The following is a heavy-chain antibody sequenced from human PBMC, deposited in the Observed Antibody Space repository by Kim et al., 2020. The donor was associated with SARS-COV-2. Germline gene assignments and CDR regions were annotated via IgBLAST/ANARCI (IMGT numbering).Heavy chain of an antibody. Sequence: GGSLRLSCAASGFTFSSYAMSWVRQAPGKGLEWVSAISGSGGSTYYADSVKGRFTISRDNSKNTLYLQMNSLRAEDTAVYYCARYYSGYPIYFDYWGQGTLVTVSS. CDR2: ISGSGGST. D-gene: IGHD2-15*01. CDR1: GFTFSSYA. J-gene: IGHJ4*02. CDR3: ARYYSGYPIYFDY. V-gene: IGHV3-23*01.